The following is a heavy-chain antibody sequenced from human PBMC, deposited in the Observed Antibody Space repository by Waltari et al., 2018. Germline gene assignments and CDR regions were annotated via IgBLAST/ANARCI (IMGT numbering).Heavy chain of an antibody. J-gene: IGHJ6*02. Sequence: QVQLVESGGGVVQPGRSLRLSCAASGFTFSSYGMHGVRQAPGKGLGWVAVIWYDGSNKYYADSVKGRFTISRDNSKNTLYLQMNSLRAEDTAVYYCARDPRGPWFGEENYYYGMDVWGQGTTVTVSS. V-gene: IGHV3-33*01. CDR1: GFTFSSYG. CDR2: IWYDGSNK. D-gene: IGHD3-10*01. CDR3: ARDPRGPWFGEENYYYGMDV.